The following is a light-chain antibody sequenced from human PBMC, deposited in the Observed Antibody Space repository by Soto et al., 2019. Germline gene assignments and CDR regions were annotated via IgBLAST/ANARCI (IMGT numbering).Light chain of an antibody. CDR1: QGIRND. Sequence: AIQMTQSPSSLSASVGDRVTITCLASQGIRNDLVWYQQKPGKAPKLLIYAASNLQIGVPSRFSCSGSGTDFSLTISSLQPEDFATYYGLQYYTYPRTVGQGTKVEIK. V-gene: IGKV1-6*01. CDR3: LQYYTYPRT. CDR2: AAS. J-gene: IGKJ1*01.